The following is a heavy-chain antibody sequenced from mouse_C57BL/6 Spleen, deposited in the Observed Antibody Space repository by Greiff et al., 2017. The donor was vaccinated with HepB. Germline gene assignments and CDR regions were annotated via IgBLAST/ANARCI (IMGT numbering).Heavy chain of an antibody. CDR2: INPSTGGT. D-gene: IGHD2-4*01. J-gene: IGHJ2*01. CDR3: ARSGDYDQGY. V-gene: IGHV1-42*01. CDR1: GYSFTGYY. Sequence: VQLKQSGPELVKPGASVKISCKASGYSFTGYYMNWVKQSPEKSLEWIGEINPSTGGTTYNQKFKAKATLTVDKSSSTAYMQLKSLTSEDSAVYYCARSGDYDQGYWGQGTTLTVSS.